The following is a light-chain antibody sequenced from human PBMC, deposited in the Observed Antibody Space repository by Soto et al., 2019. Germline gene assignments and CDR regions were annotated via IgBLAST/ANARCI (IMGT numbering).Light chain of an antibody. CDR3: AAWDGSLKGYV. CDR1: SSNIGSNT. Sequence: QSVLTQPPSTSGTPGQRVTISCSGSSSNIGSNTVNCYQQLPGTAPKLLIYRNNQRPSGVPDRFSGSKSGTSASLAISGLQSEDEADYYCAAWDGSLKGYVFATVTKVTV. J-gene: IGLJ1*01. V-gene: IGLV1-44*01. CDR2: RNN.